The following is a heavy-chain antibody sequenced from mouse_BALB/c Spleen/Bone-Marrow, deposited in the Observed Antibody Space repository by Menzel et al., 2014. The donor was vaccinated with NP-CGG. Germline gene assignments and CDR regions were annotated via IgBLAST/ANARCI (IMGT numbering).Heavy chain of an antibody. CDR3: ARDYGSSHFDH. V-gene: IGHV1-67*01. D-gene: IGHD1-1*01. CDR1: GYTFTDYA. J-gene: IGHJ2*01. CDR2: INTYSGVA. Sequence: VKLVESGPELVRPGVSVKISCKGSGYTFTDYAMHWVKQSHAKSLEWIGVINTYSGVANYNQKFKGKATMTVDKSSSTAYMELARLTSEDSAIYYCARDYGSSHFDHWGQGSTLTVSS.